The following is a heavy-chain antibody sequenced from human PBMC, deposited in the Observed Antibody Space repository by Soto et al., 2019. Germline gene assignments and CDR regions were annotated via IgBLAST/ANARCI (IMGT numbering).Heavy chain of an antibody. CDR1: GYTFTGYY. V-gene: IGHV1-2*02. D-gene: IGHD3-3*02. Sequence: ASVKVSCKASGYTFTGYYMHWVRQAPGKGLEWMGWINPNSGGTNYAQKFQGRVTMTRDTSTSTAYMELSRLRADDTAVYYCARGDPLGGLYYYYGMDVWGQGXTVTVYS. CDR2: INPNSGGT. J-gene: IGHJ6*02. CDR3: ARGDPLGGLYYYYGMDV.